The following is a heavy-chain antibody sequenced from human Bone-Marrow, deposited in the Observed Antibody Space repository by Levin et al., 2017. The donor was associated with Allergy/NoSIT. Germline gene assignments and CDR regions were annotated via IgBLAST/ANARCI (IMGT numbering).Heavy chain of an antibody. Sequence: GGSLRLSCATSGFTFSTSAMAWVRQAPGKGLQWVSGISAVGGSAYYADSVKGRFTVSKDKSNNTLYLQMNSLRAEDTARYYCARRAAMASFDHWGQGIPVTVSS. V-gene: IGHV3-23*01. D-gene: IGHD5-18*01. CDR2: ISAVGGSA. CDR3: ARRAAMASFDH. CDR1: GFTFSTSA. J-gene: IGHJ4*02.